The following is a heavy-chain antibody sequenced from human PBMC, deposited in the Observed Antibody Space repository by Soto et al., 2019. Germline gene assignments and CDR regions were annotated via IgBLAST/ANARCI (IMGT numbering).Heavy chain of an antibody. CDR3: ASSPTTWNDAFDI. CDR1: GFTFSSYA. Sequence: QVQLVESGGGVVQPGRSLRLSCAASGFTFSSYAMHWVRQAPGKGLEWVAVISYDGSNKYYADSVKGRFTISRDNSKNTLYLQMNSLRAEDTAVYYCASSPTTWNDAFDIWGQGTMVTVSS. V-gene: IGHV3-30-3*01. D-gene: IGHD1-1*01. CDR2: ISYDGSNK. J-gene: IGHJ3*02.